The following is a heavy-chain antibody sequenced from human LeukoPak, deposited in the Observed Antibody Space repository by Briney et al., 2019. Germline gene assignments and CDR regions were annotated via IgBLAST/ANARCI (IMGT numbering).Heavy chain of an antibody. Sequence: ASVKVSCKASGYTFINNDINWVRQAPGQGLEWMAWIDPKNGNRGYAQNFQGRVTMTTDISINTAYLELSSLRSEDTAVYYCARSHTQKEFCGGGRCHPTVWWFDPWGQGTLVTVSS. CDR3: ARSHTQKEFCGGGRCHPTVWWFDP. V-gene: IGHV1-8*01. CDR1: GYTFINND. D-gene: IGHD2-21*01. J-gene: IGHJ5*02. CDR2: IDPKNGNR.